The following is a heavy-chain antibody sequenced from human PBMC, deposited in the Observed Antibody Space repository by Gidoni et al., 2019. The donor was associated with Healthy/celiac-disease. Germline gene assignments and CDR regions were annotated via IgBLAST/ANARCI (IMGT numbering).Heavy chain of an antibody. Sequence: QLQLQESGSGLVKPSQTLSLTCAVSGGSISRGGYSWGWIRQPPGKGLEWIGYIYHSGSTYYNPSLKSRVTISVDKSKNQFSLKLSSVTAADTAVYYCAREDRDYYVHYAFDIWGQGTMVTVSS. V-gene: IGHV4-30-2*01. J-gene: IGHJ3*02. CDR3: AREDRDYYVHYAFDI. CDR2: IYHSGST. D-gene: IGHD3-10*02. CDR1: GGSISRGGYS.